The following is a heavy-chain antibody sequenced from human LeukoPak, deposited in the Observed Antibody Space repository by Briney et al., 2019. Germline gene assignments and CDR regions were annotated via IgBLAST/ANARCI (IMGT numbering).Heavy chain of an antibody. Sequence: AGGSLRLSCAASGFTFSSYWMSWVRQAPGKGLEWVAIIWSDGSNEVYIESVKGRFTISRDNSKNTLYLHMNSLRGEDTAMYFCARGCGGGPGGYILDYWGQGTLVTVSS. J-gene: IGHJ4*02. CDR1: GFTFSSYW. CDR3: ARGCGGGPGGYILDY. D-gene: IGHD2-15*01. CDR2: IWSDGSNE. V-gene: IGHV3-33*08.